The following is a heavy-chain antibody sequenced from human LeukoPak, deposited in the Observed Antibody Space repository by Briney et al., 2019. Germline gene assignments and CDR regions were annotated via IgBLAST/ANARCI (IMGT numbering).Heavy chain of an antibody. D-gene: IGHD6-13*01. Sequence: GGSLRLSCAASGFTFSSYAMGWVRQAPGKGLEWVSAISGSGGSTYYADSVKGRFTISRDNSKNTLYLEMNSLRVEDTAVYYCAKDSTDIAAAGGGLDAWGQGTTVIVSS. V-gene: IGHV3-23*01. CDR2: ISGSGGST. CDR3: AKDSTDIAAAGGGLDA. J-gene: IGHJ6*02. CDR1: GFTFSSYA.